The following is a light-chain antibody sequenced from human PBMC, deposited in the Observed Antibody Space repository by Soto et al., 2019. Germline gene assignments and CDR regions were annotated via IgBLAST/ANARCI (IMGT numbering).Light chain of an antibody. J-gene: IGLJ1*01. CDR1: SSNIGNNF. V-gene: IGLV1-51*01. CDR3: GSWDSSLTYV. CDR2: DNN. Sequence: QSVLTQPPSVSAAPGQKVTSSCSGSSSNIGNNFVTWYQQLPGTAPKLLIYDNNKRPSGIPDRFSGSQSGTSATLGITGLQTGDEAGYYCGSWDSSLTYVFGTGTKLTVL.